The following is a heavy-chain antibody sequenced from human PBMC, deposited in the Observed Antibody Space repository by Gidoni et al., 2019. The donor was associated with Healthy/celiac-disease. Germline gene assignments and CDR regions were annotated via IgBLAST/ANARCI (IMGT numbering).Heavy chain of an antibody. Sequence: CAASGFTFSSYWMSWVRQAPGKGLEWVANIKQDGREKYYVDSVKGRFTISRDNAKNSLYLQMNSLRAEDTAVYDCERGVEEYSNDGFDYWGQGTLVTVSS. CDR3: ERGVEEYSNDGFDY. J-gene: IGHJ4*02. D-gene: IGHD4-4*01. V-gene: IGHV3-7*01. CDR1: GFTFSSYW. CDR2: IKQDGREK.